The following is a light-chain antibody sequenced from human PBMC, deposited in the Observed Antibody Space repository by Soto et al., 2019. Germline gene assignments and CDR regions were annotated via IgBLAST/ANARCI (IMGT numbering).Light chain of an antibody. CDR2: GAS. CDR1: QYIHIS. J-gene: IGKJ1*01. CDR3: QQYDSFSVT. V-gene: IGKV1-5*01. Sequence: DIQMTQSPSTLSASVGDRVTLTCRASQYIHISLAWYQQKPGKAPKLLIYGASTLESGVPPRFSGSGSGTEFTLTISSLQPDDFATYYCQQYDSFSVTFGQGTKVDI.